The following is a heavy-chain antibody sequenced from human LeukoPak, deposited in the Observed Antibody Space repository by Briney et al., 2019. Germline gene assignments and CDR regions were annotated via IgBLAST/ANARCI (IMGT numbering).Heavy chain of an antibody. CDR2: ISGDGVST. Sequence: PGGSLRLSCVASGLPIGDFAVHWVRQAPGKGLGWVSLISGDGVSTFYADSVKGRFSITRDNSKNSLSLEMNSLRTEDTAMYYCARESGKFDYWGQGTLVAVSS. CDR1: GLPIGDFA. V-gene: IGHV3-43*02. CDR3: ARESGKFDY. J-gene: IGHJ4*02.